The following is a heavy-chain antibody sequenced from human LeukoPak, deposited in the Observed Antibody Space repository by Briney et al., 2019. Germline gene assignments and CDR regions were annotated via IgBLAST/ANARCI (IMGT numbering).Heavy chain of an antibody. V-gene: IGHV3-23*01. CDR3: AKVRVYYYNMDV. Sequence: GGSLRLSCAASGFTFSSYAMNWVRQASGKGLEWVSVITVSGGSTYYADSVKGRFTISRDNSKSTLYLQMNSLRAEDTAVYYCAKVRVYYYNMDVWGQGTTVTVSS. CDR2: ITVSGGST. CDR1: GFTFSSYA. J-gene: IGHJ6*02.